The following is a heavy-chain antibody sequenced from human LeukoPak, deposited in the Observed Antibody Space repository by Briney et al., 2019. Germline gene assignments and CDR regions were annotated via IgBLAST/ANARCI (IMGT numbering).Heavy chain of an antibody. D-gene: IGHD3-3*01. CDR3: ARARTIFGVVAASYYYYMDV. V-gene: IGHV3-48*03. Sequence: AGGSLRLSCAASGFTFSSYEMNWVRQAPGKGLEWVSYISSSGSTIYYADSVKGRLTISRDNAKNSLYLQMNSLRAEDTAVYYCARARTIFGVVAASYYYYMDVWGKGTTVTVSS. J-gene: IGHJ6*03. CDR1: GFTFSSYE. CDR2: ISSSGSTI.